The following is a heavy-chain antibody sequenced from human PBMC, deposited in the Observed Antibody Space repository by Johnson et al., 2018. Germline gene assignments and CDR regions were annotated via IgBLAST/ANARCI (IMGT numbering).Heavy chain of an antibody. V-gene: IGHV3-15*07. CDR2: IYSKTDGGTT. Sequence: DFTFTHAWMNWVRQAPGTGLEWVARIYSKTDGGTTDYAAPVKGRFSISRDDSKTTLYLQMNSLKTEDTAMYYCTTDTLDAFDVWGQGTMVTVSS. CDR3: TTDTLDAFDV. J-gene: IGHJ3*01. CDR1: DFTFTHAW.